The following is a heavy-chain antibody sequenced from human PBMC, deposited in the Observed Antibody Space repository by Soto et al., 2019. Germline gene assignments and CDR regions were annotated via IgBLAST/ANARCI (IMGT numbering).Heavy chain of an antibody. J-gene: IGHJ4*02. V-gene: IGHV4-31*03. CDR1: GASISSGGYY. CDR2: IYYSGIS. CDR3: ARTEWIQLWFDY. Sequence: QVQLLESGPGLVKPSQTLSLICNVSGASISSGGYYWSWIRQRPGGGLEWLGFIYYSGISHYNPSLKSRATISVDTSKNQFSLKLISVTAAGTAVYYCARTEWIQLWFDYWGQGALVTVS. D-gene: IGHD5-18*01.